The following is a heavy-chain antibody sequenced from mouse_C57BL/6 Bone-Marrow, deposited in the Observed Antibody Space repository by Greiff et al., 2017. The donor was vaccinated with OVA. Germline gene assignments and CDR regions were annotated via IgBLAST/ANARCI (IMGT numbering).Heavy chain of an antibody. V-gene: IGHV2-9-1*01. CDR2: IWTGGGT. J-gene: IGHJ1*03. D-gene: IGHD1-1*01. Sequence: QVQLKESGPGLVAPSQSLSITCTVSGFSLTSYAISWVRQPPGKGLEWLGVIWTGGGTTYNSALKSRLSISKDNSKSQVFLKMNSLQTDDAARYYCARSYGSRVYWYFDVWGTGTTVTVSS. CDR3: ARSYGSRVYWYFDV. CDR1: GFSLTSYA.